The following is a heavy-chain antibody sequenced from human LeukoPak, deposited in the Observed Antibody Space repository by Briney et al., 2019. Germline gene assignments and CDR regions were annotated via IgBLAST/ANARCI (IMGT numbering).Heavy chain of an antibody. D-gene: IGHD6-13*01. Sequence: PGGSLRLSCAASGFTVSSNYMSWVRQAPGKGLEWVSAISGSGGSTYYADSVKGRFTISRDNSKNTLYLQMNSLRAEDTAVYYCAKGRIAAAGRFDYWGQGTLVTVSS. V-gene: IGHV3-23*01. CDR1: GFTVSSNY. J-gene: IGHJ4*02. CDR3: AKGRIAAAGRFDY. CDR2: ISGSGGST.